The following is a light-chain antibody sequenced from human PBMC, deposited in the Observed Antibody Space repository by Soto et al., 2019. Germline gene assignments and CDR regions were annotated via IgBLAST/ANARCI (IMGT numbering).Light chain of an antibody. CDR2: AAS. V-gene: IGKV3-15*01. Sequence: EIVMTQSPATLSVSPGERATLSCRASQSVSINLAWYQQKVGQAPRLLIHAASTRATGVPARFSGSGSGTEFTLTINSLQSEDSAVYYCQQYNTWPPPWTFGQGTKVEIK. CDR1: QSVSIN. CDR3: QQYNTWPPPWT. J-gene: IGKJ1*01.